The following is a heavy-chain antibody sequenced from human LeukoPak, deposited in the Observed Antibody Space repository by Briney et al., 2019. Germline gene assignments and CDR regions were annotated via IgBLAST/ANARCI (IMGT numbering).Heavy chain of an antibody. D-gene: IGHD5-18*01. CDR2: IYPGDSDT. V-gene: IGHV5-51*01. CDR3: ARYLEYSYGYRLGAFDI. CDR1: GYSFTSYW. J-gene: IGHJ3*02. Sequence: GESLKISCKGSGYSFTSYWIGWVRQMPGKGLEWMGIIYPGDSDTRYSPSFQGQVTMSVDKSISTAYLQWSSLKASDTAMYYCARYLEYSYGYRLGAFDIWGQGTMVTVSS.